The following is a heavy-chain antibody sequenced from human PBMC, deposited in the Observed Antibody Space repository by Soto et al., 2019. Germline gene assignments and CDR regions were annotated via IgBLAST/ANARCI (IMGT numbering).Heavy chain of an antibody. CDR1: GFTFDDYA. CDR2: ISWNSGSI. D-gene: IGHD5-18*01. V-gene: IGHV3-9*01. CDR3: AKADTAMDDSTSWLDL. Sequence: PVGSLRLSCAASGFTFDDYAMHWVRQAPGKGLEWVSGISWNSGSIGYADSVKGRFTISRDNAKNSLYLQMNSLRAEDTALYYCAKADTAMDDSTSWLDLWGQGTLVTVAS. J-gene: IGHJ5*02.